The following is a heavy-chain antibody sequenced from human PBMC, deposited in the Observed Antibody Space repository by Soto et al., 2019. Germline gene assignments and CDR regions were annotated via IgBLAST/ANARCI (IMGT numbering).Heavy chain of an antibody. D-gene: IGHD1-26*01. CDR2: IYYSGST. V-gene: IGHV4-31*11. J-gene: IGHJ4*02. CDR3: ARSSRDSGSYFVDY. Sequence: PSETLSLTCAVSGGSISSGGYYWSWIRQRPGKGLEWIGYIYYSGSTYYNPSLKSRVIISVDTSKTQFSLKLSSVTAADTAVYYCARSSRDSGSYFVDYWGQGTLVTVSS. CDR1: GGSISSGGYY.